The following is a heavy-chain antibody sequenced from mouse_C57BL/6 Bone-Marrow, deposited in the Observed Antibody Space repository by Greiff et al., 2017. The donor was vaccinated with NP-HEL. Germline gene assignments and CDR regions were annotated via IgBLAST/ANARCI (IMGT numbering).Heavy chain of an antibody. D-gene: IGHD1-1*01. CDR1: GYTFTSYT. CDR2: INPSSGYT. Sequence: VQLQQSGAELARPGASVKMSCKASGYTFTSYTMHWVKQRPGQGLEWIGYINPSSGYTKYNQKFKDKATLTADKSSSTAYMQLSSLTSEDSAVYYCARLRVVITTVVARGYFDYWGQGTTLTVSS. V-gene: IGHV1-4*01. J-gene: IGHJ2*01. CDR3: ARLRVVITTVVARGYFDY.